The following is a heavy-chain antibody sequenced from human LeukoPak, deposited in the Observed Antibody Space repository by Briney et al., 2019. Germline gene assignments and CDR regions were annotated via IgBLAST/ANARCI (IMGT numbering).Heavy chain of an antibody. Sequence: SVKVPCKASGGTFSSYGISWVRQAPRQGLEWMGGIIPIFDTAKYAQKLRGRVTITADESTSTAYMELSSLRSEDTAVYYCAREGTTDNWFDPWGQGTLVTVSS. J-gene: IGHJ5*02. D-gene: IGHD1-1*01. V-gene: IGHV1-69*13. CDR2: IIPIFDTA. CDR3: AREGTTDNWFDP. CDR1: GGTFSSYG.